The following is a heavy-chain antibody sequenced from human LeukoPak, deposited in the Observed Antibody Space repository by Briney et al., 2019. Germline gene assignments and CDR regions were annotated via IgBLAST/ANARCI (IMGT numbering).Heavy chain of an antibody. CDR1: GFTFSSYG. CDR2: ISYDGSNK. Sequence: PGGSLRLSCAASGFTFSSYGMHWVRQAPGKGLEWVAVISYDGSNKYYADSVKGRFTISGDNSKNTLYLQMNSLRAEDTAVYYCARDSGYYGMDVWGQGTTVTVSS. J-gene: IGHJ6*02. V-gene: IGHV3-30*19. CDR3: ARDSGYYGMDV.